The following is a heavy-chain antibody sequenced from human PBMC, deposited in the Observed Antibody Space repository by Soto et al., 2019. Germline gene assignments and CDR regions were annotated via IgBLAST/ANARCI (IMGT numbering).Heavy chain of an antibody. Sequence: QVQLQESGPGLVKPSETLSLTCAVSGGSVSSGSYYWSWIRQPPGKGLEWVGYIYYCGSTNYNPALKSRVTIAVDPSKDLFSLRLSSVTASDTAVYYCARLISGTTSFWFDPWGQGTLVTVSS. D-gene: IGHD1-7*01. V-gene: IGHV4-61*01. J-gene: IGHJ5*02. CDR3: ARLISGTTSFWFDP. CDR1: GGSVSSGSYY. CDR2: IYYCGST.